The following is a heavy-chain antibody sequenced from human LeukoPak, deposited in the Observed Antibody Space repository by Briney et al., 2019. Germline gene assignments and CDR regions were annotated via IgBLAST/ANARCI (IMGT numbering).Heavy chain of an antibody. Sequence: GGSLRLSCGASGFTFSRYWIQWVRQAPGKGLVWVSRINSDGRSTNFADYVKGRFSISRDTAENTLYLQMNNLRVEDTAVYYCVRGADTGYSSDSWGQGPLVPVSS. CDR3: VRGADTGYSSDS. CDR1: GFTFSRYW. CDR2: INSDGRST. D-gene: IGHD3-9*01. J-gene: IGHJ4*02. V-gene: IGHV3-74*01.